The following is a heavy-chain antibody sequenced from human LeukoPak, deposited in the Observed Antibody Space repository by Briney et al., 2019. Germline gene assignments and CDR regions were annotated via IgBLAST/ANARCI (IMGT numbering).Heavy chain of an antibody. J-gene: IGHJ6*03. V-gene: IGHV3-30*02. D-gene: IGHD3/OR15-3a*01. CDR1: GFTFSSYG. Sequence: SGGSLRLSCAASGFTFSSYGMHWVRQAPGKGLEWVAFIRYDGSNKYYADSVKGRFTISRDNSKNTLYLQMNSLRAEDTAVYYCARVTWTTYLGYYYYMDVWGKGTTVTVSS. CDR3: ARVTWTTYLGYYYYMDV. CDR2: IRYDGSNK.